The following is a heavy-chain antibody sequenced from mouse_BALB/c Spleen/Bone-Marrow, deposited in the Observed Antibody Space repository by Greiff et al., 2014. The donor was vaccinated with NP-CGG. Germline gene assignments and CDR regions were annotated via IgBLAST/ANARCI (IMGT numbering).Heavy chain of an antibody. CDR3: ARDHYYGSSYLDY. D-gene: IGHD1-1*01. J-gene: IGHJ2*01. V-gene: IGHV3-6*02. Sequence: EVQLQQSGPGLVKPSQSLSLTCSVTGYSITSGYYWNWIRQFPGNRLEWMGYITYDGSSNYNPSLKNRISITRDTSENQFFLKFNSVTTEDTATYYCARDHYYGSSYLDYWGQGTTLTVSS. CDR2: ITYDGSS. CDR1: GYSITSGYY.